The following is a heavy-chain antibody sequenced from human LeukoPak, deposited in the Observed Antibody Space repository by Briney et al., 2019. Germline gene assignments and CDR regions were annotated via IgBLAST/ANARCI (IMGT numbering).Heavy chain of an antibody. D-gene: IGHD3-22*01. CDR1: GYTFTSYD. Sequence: ASVKVSCKASGYTFTSYDINWVRQATGQGLEWMGWMNPNSGNTGYAQKFQGRVTMTRNTSISTAYMELSSLRSEDTAVYYCARGRNYYDSSGYYLGFGFDYWGQGTLVTVSS. CDR2: MNPNSGNT. CDR3: ARGRNYYDSSGYYLGFGFDY. J-gene: IGHJ4*02. V-gene: IGHV1-8*01.